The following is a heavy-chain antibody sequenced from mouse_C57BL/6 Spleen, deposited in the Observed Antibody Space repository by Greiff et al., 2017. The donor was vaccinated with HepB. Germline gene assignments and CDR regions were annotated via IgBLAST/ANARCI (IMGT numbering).Heavy chain of an antibody. V-gene: IGHV5-9*01. CDR2: ISGGGGNT. J-gene: IGHJ3*01. D-gene: IGHD1-1*01. CDR3: ARLPIYYYGSSYFAY. Sequence: EVKLIESGGGLVKPGGSLKISCAASGFTFSSYTMSWVRQTPEKRLEWVATISGGGGNTYYPDSVKGRFTISRDNAKNNLYLQMSSLRSEDTALYYCARLPIYYYGSSYFAYWGQGTLVTVSA. CDR1: GFTFSSYT.